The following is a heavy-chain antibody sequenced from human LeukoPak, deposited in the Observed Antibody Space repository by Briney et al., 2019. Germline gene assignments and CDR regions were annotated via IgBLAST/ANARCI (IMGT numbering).Heavy chain of an antibody. CDR2: IWYDGSKE. V-gene: IGHV3-33*06. CDR3: AKDRLGLPQTYFDY. CDR1: GFTFSSYG. J-gene: IGHJ4*02. Sequence: GGSLRLSCAASGFTFSSYGMHWVRQAPGKGLEWVAVIWYDGSKESYADSVKGRFTISRDNSKKTLYLQMNSLRAEDTAVYHCAKDRLGLPQTYFDYWGQGTLVTVSS. D-gene: IGHD3-16*01.